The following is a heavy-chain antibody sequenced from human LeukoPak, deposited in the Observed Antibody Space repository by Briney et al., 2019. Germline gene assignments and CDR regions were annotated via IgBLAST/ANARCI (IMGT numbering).Heavy chain of an antibody. CDR2: IHSSGST. CDR1: GGSISSSSYY. CDR3: ARGLDSYDSSGQFVY. J-gene: IGHJ4*02. Sequence: SETLSLTCTVSGGSISSSSYYWGWIRLPPGKGLEWIGSIHSSGSTYFNPSLKSRVTIFVDTSKNQFSLKLSSVTAADTAVYYCARGLDSYDSSGQFVYWGQGTLVTVSS. D-gene: IGHD3-22*01. V-gene: IGHV4-39*01.